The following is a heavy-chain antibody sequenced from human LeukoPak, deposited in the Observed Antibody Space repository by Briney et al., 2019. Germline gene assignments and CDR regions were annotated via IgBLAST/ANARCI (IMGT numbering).Heavy chain of an antibody. D-gene: IGHD2-2*01. J-gene: IGHJ4*02. Sequence: PSETLSLTCTVSGGSISSYYWSWIRQPAGKGLEWIGRIYTSGSTNYNPSLKSRVTMSVDTSKNQFSLKLSSVTAADTAVYYCASTCSSTSCYPTYGFGYWGQGTLVTVSS. CDR1: GGSISSYY. CDR3: ASTCSSTSCYPTYGFGY. V-gene: IGHV4-4*07. CDR2: IYTSGST.